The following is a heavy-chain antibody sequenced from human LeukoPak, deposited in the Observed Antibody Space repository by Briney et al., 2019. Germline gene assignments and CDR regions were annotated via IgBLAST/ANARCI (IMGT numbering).Heavy chain of an antibody. CDR1: GFTFSSYS. CDR2: ISHGSSRI. D-gene: IGHD5-18*01. Sequence: GGSLRLFCAASGFTFSSYSMNWVRQAPGKGLEWISYISHGSSRIFYADFVEGRFTLSRDDAKNALYLQMNSLRVEDTAVYYCARDPGYSYAMDSWGQGTLVIVSS. J-gene: IGHJ4*02. V-gene: IGHV3-48*01. CDR3: ARDPGYSYAMDS.